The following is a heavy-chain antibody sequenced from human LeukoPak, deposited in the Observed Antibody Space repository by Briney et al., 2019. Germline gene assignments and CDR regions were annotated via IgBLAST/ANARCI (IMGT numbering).Heavy chain of an antibody. CDR3: ARGRGLSYHY. CDR2: ITTDETHK. V-gene: IGHV3-74*01. CDR1: GFTFSNDW. D-gene: IGHD1-26*01. Sequence: PGGSLRLSCAASGFTFSNDWMRWVRQAPGKGRVCVSPITTDETHKTHASSVKGRFTITRETDKNPLYLQMNSPTVEDTAVYYCARGRGLSYHYWGPGTLVTVSS. J-gene: IGHJ4*02.